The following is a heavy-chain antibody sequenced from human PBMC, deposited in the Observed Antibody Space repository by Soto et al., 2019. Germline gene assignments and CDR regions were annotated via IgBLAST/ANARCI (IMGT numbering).Heavy chain of an antibody. Sequence: VQLLESGGGLVQPGGSLRLSCAASGFTFSSYAMSWVRQAPGKGLEWVSAISGSGGSTYYADSVKGRYTISRDNSKNTLYLQMNSMRAEDTAVYYCATARGLVVVPAAILYFHYWGQGTLVTVSS. J-gene: IGHJ4*02. D-gene: IGHD2-2*02. CDR1: GFTFSSYA. CDR3: ATARGLVVVPAAILYFHY. V-gene: IGHV3-23*01. CDR2: ISGSGGST.